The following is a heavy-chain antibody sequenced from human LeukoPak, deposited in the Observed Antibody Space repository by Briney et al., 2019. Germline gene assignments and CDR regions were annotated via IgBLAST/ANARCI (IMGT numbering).Heavy chain of an antibody. CDR3: ARSGYYYGMDV. Sequence: GGSLRLSCAASGFTFSSYWMHRVRQAPGKGLVWVSRINSDGSSTSYADSVKGRFTISGDNAKNTLYLQMNSLRAEDTAVYYCARSGYYYGMDVWGQGTTVTVSS. J-gene: IGHJ6*02. V-gene: IGHV3-74*01. CDR1: GFTFSSYW. CDR2: INSDGSST.